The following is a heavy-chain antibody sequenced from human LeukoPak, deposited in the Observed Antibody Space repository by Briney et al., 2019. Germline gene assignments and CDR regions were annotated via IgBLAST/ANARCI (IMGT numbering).Heavy chain of an antibody. Sequence: GGSLRLSCEGSGFTFSNYWMGWVRQAPGKGLQWVANIKTDGSEKYYVDSVKGRFTISRDNAKNSLYLQMNSLRAEDTAVYYCARGFQRYFDWSMMADAFDIWGQGTMVTVSS. J-gene: IGHJ3*02. CDR1: GFTFSNYW. V-gene: IGHV3-7*01. CDR2: IKTDGSEK. CDR3: ARGFQRYFDWSMMADAFDI. D-gene: IGHD3-9*01.